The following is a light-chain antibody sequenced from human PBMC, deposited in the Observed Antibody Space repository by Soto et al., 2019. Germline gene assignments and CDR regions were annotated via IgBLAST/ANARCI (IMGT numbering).Light chain of an antibody. CDR2: DNS. Sequence: QFVLTQPPSVSAAPGQRVTISCSGDSSNVGDNDVAWFRHPPGTTPELLIYDNSKRPSGIPDRFSGSKSGTSVTLGIRGLQTGDEADYYCGTWDSSLNAVVFGGGTKLTVL. CDR3: GTWDSSLNAVV. J-gene: IGLJ3*02. V-gene: IGLV1-51*01. CDR1: SSNVGDND.